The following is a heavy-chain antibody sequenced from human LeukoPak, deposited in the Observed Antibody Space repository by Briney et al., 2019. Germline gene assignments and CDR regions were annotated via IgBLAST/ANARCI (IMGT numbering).Heavy chain of an antibody. CDR1: GYTFTSYD. J-gene: IGHJ6*03. Sequence: ASVKVSCKASGYTFTSYDINWVRQATGQGPEWMGWMNPNSGNTGYAQKFQGRVTMTRNTSISTAYMELSSLRSEDTAVYYCARGGNFMVRGFFSRYYYYYMDVWGKGTTVTISS. CDR3: ARGGNFMVRGFFSRYYYYYMDV. D-gene: IGHD3-10*01. V-gene: IGHV1-8*01. CDR2: MNPNSGNT.